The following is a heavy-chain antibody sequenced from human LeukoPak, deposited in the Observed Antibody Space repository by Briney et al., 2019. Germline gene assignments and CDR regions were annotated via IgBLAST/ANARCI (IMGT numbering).Heavy chain of an antibody. CDR1: GFTFSSYA. D-gene: IGHD6-13*01. CDR2: ISYDGSNK. CDR3: ARAPPGYSSSWYEAFGY. Sequence: GGSLRFSCAASGFTFSSYAMHWDRQAPGKGLEWVAVISYDGSNKYYADSVKGRFTISRDNSKNTLYLQMNSLRAEDTAVYYCARAPPGYSSSWYEAFGYWGQGTLVTVSS. J-gene: IGHJ4*02. V-gene: IGHV3-30*04.